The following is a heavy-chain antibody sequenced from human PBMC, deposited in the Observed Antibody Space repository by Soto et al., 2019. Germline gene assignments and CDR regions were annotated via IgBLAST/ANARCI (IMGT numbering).Heavy chain of an antibody. CDR2: IYYSGST. V-gene: IGHV4-61*01. J-gene: IGHJ6*03. CDR1: GGSVSSGSYY. CDR3: ARDLGGASYYYYYMDV. Sequence: SETLSLTCTVSGGSVSSGSYYWSWIRQPPGKGLEWIGYIYYSGSTNYNPSLKSRVTISVDTSKNQFSLKLSSVTAADTAVYYCARDLGGASYYYYYMDVWGKGTTVTVSS. D-gene: IGHD1-26*01.